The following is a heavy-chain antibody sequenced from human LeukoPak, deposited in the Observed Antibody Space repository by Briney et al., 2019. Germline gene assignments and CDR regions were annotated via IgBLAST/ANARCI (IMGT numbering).Heavy chain of an antibody. J-gene: IGHJ3*02. CDR3: AREGYSSGDTLNAFDI. D-gene: IGHD6-19*01. V-gene: IGHV3-66*01. CDR2: IYSGGST. Sequence: PGGSLRLSCAASGFSFSASAMSWVRQAPGKGLEWVSVIYSGGSTYYADSVKGRFTISRDNSKNTLYLQMNSLRAEDTAVYYCAREGYSSGDTLNAFDIWGQGTMVTVSS. CDR1: GFSFSASA.